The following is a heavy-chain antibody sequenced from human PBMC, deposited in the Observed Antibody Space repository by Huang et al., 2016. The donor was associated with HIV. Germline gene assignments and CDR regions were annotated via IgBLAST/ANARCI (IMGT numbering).Heavy chain of an antibody. V-gene: IGHV3-30-3*01. Sequence: QVQLVESGGGVVQPGRSLRLSCAASGFTFSSHAMHWVRQAPGKGLEWVEVISDEGSNKYYADSVKGRVTISRDKSKNTLYLQRNSLRAEDTAVYYCARAKDSWDAYDIWGQGTMVTVSS. J-gene: IGHJ3*02. CDR3: ARAKDSWDAYDI. CDR1: GFTFSSHA. CDR2: ISDEGSNK.